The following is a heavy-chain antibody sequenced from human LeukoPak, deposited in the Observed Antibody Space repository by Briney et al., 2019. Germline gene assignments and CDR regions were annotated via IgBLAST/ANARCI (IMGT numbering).Heavy chain of an antibody. CDR2: IFYSGST. V-gene: IGHV4-59*12. D-gene: IGHD3-22*01. J-gene: IGHJ3*02. CDR1: GFTFTTYW. CDR3: AKSNGYGLIDI. Sequence: GSLRLSCAASGFTFTTYWMSWVRQLPGKALEWIGNIFYSGSTYYSPSLKSRVTISLDTSRNQFSLKLNSVTAADTAVYYCAKSNGYGLIDIWGQGTMVTVSS.